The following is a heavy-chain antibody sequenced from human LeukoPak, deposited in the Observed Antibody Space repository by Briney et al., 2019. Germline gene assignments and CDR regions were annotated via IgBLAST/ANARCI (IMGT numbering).Heavy chain of an antibody. CDR2: IYTSGST. CDR3: ARVGSGYDYFDY. Sequence: PSETLSLTCTVSGGXISDYYWSWIRQPAGKGLEWLGRIYTSGSTKYNPSLESRVTMSVDTSKNQFSLKLSFVTAADTAVYYCARVGSGYDYFDYWGQGILVTVSS. D-gene: IGHD3-22*01. J-gene: IGHJ4*02. CDR1: GGXISDYY. V-gene: IGHV4-4*07.